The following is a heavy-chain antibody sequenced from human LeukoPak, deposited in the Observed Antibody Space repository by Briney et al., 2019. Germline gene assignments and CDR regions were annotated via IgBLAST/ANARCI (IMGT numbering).Heavy chain of an antibody. J-gene: IGHJ4*02. Sequence: ASVKVSCKASGYTFTSYDINWVRQATGQGLEWMGIINPSGGSTSYAQKFLGRVTMTRDTSTSTVYMELSSLRSEDTAVYYCARVLPVKVGQGRDYSLDYWGQGTLVTVSS. CDR2: INPSGGST. CDR3: ARVLPVKVGQGRDYSLDY. D-gene: IGHD4-11*01. CDR1: GYTFTSYD. V-gene: IGHV1-46*01.